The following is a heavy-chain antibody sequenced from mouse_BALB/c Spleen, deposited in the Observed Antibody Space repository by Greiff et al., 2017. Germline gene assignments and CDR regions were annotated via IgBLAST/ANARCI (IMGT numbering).Heavy chain of an antibody. V-gene: IGHV1-87*01. CDR2: IYPGDGDT. D-gene: IGHD2-3*01. CDR1: GYTFTSYW. Sequence: LQESGAELARPGASVKLSCKASGYTFTSYWMQWVKQRPGQGLEWIGAIYPGDGDTRYTQKFKGKATLTADKSSSTAYMQLSSLASEDSAVYYCVYDGYYGWFAYWGQGTLVTVSA. CDR3: VYDGYYGWFAY. J-gene: IGHJ3*01.